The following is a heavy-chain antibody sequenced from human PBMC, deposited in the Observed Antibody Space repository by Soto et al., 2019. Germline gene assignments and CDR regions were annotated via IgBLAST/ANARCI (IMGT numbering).Heavy chain of an antibody. J-gene: IGHJ4*02. D-gene: IGHD3-10*01. V-gene: IGHV3-23*01. Sequence: EVQLLESGGGLVQPGGSLRLSCAASGFTFSSYAMSWVRQAPGKGLEWVSAISGSGGSTYYADSVKGRFTISRDNSKNTLYLQMNSLRAEDTAVYYCAKSFRNLWFGELPVNFDYWGQGTLVTVSS. CDR3: AKSFRNLWFGELPVNFDY. CDR2: ISGSGGST. CDR1: GFTFSSYA.